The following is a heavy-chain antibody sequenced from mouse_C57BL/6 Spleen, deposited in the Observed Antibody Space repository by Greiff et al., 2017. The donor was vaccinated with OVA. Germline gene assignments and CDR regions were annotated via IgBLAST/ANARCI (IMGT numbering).Heavy chain of an antibody. J-gene: IGHJ2*01. V-gene: IGHV1-55*01. D-gene: IGHD2-1*01. CDR1: GYTFTSYW. CDR2: IYPGSGST. CDR3: ARRGATMREYFDY. Sequence: VQLQQPGAELVKPGASVKMSCKASGYTFTSYWITWVKQRPGQGLEWIGDIYPGSGSTNYNEKFKSKATLTVDTSSSTAYMQLSSLTSEDSAVYYCARRGATMREYFDYWGQGTTLTVSS.